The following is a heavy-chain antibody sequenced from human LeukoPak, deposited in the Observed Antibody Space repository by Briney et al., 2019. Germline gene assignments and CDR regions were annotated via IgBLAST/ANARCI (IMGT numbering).Heavy chain of an antibody. CDR2: IYSDGST. CDR1: GXTVRSNH. CDR3: ARANPGDGFDI. J-gene: IGHJ3*02. V-gene: IGHV3-66*01. Sequence: GGSLRLSWAASGXTVRSNHVTWVRQAPGKGLEWVSGIYSDGSTYYADYVKGRLTISRDNSKNTLHLQMNSLRAEDTAVYYCARANPGDGFDIWGQGTMVNVSP. D-gene: IGHD1-14*01.